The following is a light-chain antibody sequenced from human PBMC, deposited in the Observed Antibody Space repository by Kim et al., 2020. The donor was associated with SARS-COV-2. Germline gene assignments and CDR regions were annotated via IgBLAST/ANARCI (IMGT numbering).Light chain of an antibody. CDR2: AAS. Sequence: ASVGDRVAITCQASQDISNYLNWYQQKPGKAPKLLIYAASILESGVPSRFSGSGSGTAFTLTISSLQPEDIATYYCQQYYNTPLTFGEGTKVEIK. J-gene: IGKJ4*02. CDR3: QQYYNTPLT. CDR1: QDISNY. V-gene: IGKV1-39*01.